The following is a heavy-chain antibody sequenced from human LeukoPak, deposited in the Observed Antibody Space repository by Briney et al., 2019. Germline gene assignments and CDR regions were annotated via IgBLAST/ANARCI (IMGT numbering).Heavy chain of an antibody. J-gene: IGHJ4*02. D-gene: IGHD4-23*01. V-gene: IGHV3-53*01. CDR3: ARGARKGDDYGGFFDY. CDR2: IYSSGGT. CDR1: GFTVSINY. Sequence: GGSLRLSCAASGFTVSINYMSWVRQAPGKGLEWVSVIYSSGGTSYADSVKGRFTISRDNSKNTLSLQMNSLRAEDTAVYYCARGARKGDDYGGFFDYWGQGTLVTVSS.